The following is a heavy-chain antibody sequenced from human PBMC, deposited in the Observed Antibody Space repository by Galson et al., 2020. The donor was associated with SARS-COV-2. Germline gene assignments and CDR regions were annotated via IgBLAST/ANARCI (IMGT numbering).Heavy chain of an antibody. J-gene: IGHJ6*02. CDR1: GSSIRSAGYS. Sequence: TSETLSPTCTVPGSSIRSAGYSWSCIRQHTGKGLEWIGYIYYSGRTSYNPSLTSPVTISVDTSKHQISLKPSSVTAADPAVYYFARDSPGGDGMDVWGQGTTVTVSS. CDR2: IYYSGRT. V-gene: IGHV4-31*01. CDR3: ARDSPGGDGMDV. D-gene: IGHD2-21*01.